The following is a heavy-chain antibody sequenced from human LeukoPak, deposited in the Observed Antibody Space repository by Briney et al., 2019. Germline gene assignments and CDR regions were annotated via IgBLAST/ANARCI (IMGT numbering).Heavy chain of an antibody. V-gene: IGHV4-59*01. J-gene: IGHJ3*02. Sequence: SETLSLTCTVSGGSIRNYYWSWIRQPPGKGLQWIGYIYSTGTTNYNPSLKSRLTISVDTSKNQFSLKLTSVTAADTAIYYCARDGAFDIWGQGTMVTVS. CDR2: IYSTGTT. CDR1: GGSIRNYY. CDR3: ARDGAFDI.